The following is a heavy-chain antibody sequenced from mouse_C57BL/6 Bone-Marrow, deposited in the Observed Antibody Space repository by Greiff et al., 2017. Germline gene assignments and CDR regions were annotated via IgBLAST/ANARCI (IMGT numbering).Heavy chain of an antibody. CDR1: GFTFSSYA. D-gene: IGHD2-2*01. Sequence: EVKLMESGEGLVKPGGSLKLSCAASGFTFSSYAMSWVRQTPEKRLEWVAYISSGGDYIYYADTVKGRFTISRDNARNTLYLQMSSLKSEDTAMYYCTREFGYDEGFAYWGQGTLVTGSA. CDR3: TREFGYDEGFAY. CDR2: ISSGGDYI. J-gene: IGHJ3*01. V-gene: IGHV5-9-1*02.